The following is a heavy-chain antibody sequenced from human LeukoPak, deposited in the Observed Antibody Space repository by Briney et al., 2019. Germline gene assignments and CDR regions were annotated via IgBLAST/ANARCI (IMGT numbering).Heavy chain of an antibody. J-gene: IGHJ4*02. Sequence: GGSLRLSCAASGFTFSSYGMHWVRQAPGKGLEWVAVISYDGSNKYYADSVKGRFTISRDNSKNTLYLQMNSLRAEDTAVYYCARDKTKDSSGWYVYWGQGTLVTVSS. CDR3: ARDKTKDSSGWYVY. D-gene: IGHD6-19*01. CDR1: GFTFSSYG. CDR2: ISYDGSNK. V-gene: IGHV3-30*03.